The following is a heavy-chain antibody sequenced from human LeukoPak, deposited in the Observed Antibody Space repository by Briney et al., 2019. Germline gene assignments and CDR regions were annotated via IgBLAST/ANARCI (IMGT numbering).Heavy chain of an antibody. CDR1: GFTFDDYA. Sequence: GRSLRLSCAASGFTFDDYAMHWVRQAPGKGLEWVSGISWNSGSIGYADSVKGRFTISRDNAKNSLYLQMNSLRAEDTALYYCAKDILSSSWYGRVAFGIWGQGTMVTVSS. CDR2: ISWNSGSI. CDR3: AKDILSSSWYGRVAFGI. J-gene: IGHJ3*02. D-gene: IGHD6-13*01. V-gene: IGHV3-9*01.